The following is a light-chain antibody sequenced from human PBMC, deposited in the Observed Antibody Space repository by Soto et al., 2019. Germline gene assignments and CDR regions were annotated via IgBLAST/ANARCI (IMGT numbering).Light chain of an antibody. V-gene: IGKV1-39*01. Sequence: DIQMAPSPSSLSASVGDRVSITCLASQSISTYVNWYQQKPGKAPNLLIYTASSLQSGVPSRFSGSGSGTDFTLTISSLQPEDFATYFCQQSYSRPRTFGQGSKVDI. CDR2: TAS. J-gene: IGKJ1*01. CDR1: QSISTY. CDR3: QQSYSRPRT.